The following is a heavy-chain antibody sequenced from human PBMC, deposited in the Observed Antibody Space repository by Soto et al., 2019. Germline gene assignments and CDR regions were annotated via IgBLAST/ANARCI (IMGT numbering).Heavy chain of an antibody. V-gene: IGHV4-59*02. CDR1: GGSVSSYY. CDR3: ARANHATLILAE. D-gene: IGHD3-22*01. J-gene: IGHJ1*01. CDR2: IYHSGSA. Sequence: SETLSLTCTVSGGSVSSYYWTWIRQSPGKRLEWIGYIYHSGSANYNPTLKSRVTISVDTSKNQFSLELKSVTAADTALYYCARANHATLILAEWGQGTELTV.